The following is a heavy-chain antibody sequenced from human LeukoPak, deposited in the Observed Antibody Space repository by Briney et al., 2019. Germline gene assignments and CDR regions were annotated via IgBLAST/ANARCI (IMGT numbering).Heavy chain of an antibody. V-gene: IGHV4-59*01. CDR3: ARAAMVTRTDAFDI. J-gene: IGHJ3*02. Sequence: SETLSLTCTVSGGSISSYYGSSIRHPPGKGVEWMGYIYYSGSTNYKPSLKSRVTISVDTSKNQFSLKLSSVTAADTAVYYCARAAMVTRTDAFDIWGQGTMVTVSS. CDR2: IYYSGST. D-gene: IGHD5-18*01. CDR1: GGSISSYY.